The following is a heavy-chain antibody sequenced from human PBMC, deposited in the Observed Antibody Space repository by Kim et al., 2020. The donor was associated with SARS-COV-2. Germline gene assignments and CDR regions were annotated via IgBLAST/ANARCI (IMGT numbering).Heavy chain of an antibody. J-gene: IGHJ3*02. CDR1: GSSIGSGYY. CDR2: ISHSGNT. CDR3: ARKVVSGWYNFDM. Sequence: SETLSLTCTVSGSSIGSGYYWGWIRQPPGRGLEWIGSISHSGNTYYNPSLQSRVTISVDTSKKQFSLKLSSVTAADTAGYYCARKVVSGWYNFDMWGQG. V-gene: IGHV4-38-2*02. D-gene: IGHD6-13*01.